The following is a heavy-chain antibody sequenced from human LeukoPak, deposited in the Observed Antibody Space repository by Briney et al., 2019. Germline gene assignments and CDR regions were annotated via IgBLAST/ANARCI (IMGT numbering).Heavy chain of an antibody. CDR3: AREGAGAETAFDY. Sequence: SQTPSLTCAISGDSVSSSTSVWNWIRQSPSRGLEWLGRTYYRSRWKNDYIISVKSRITITPDTSRNQFSLQLSSVTPEDTAVYYCAREGAGAETAFDYWGQGTLVTVSS. CDR2: TYYRSRWKN. J-gene: IGHJ4*02. D-gene: IGHD2-21*02. CDR1: GDSVSSSTSV. V-gene: IGHV6-1*01.